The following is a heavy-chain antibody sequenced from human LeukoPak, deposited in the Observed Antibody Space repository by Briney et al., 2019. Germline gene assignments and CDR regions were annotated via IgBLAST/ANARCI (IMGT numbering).Heavy chain of an antibody. CDR2: IYYSGTT. CDR1: GGSISSSSYY. J-gene: IGHJ6*03. V-gene: IGHV4-39*01. Sequence: PSETLSLTCGVSGGSISSSSYYWSWIRQPPGKGLEWVGSIYYSGTTYYNSSLKSRVTISEDTSKNRFSLMLTSVTAADTAVYYCARQVSDYFYYYIDVWGEGTTVIVSS. CDR3: ARQVSDYFYYYIDV.